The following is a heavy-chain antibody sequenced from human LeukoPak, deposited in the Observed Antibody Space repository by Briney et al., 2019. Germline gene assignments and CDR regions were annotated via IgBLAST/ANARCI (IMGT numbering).Heavy chain of an antibody. CDR1: GYTLTELS. CDR2: FDPEDGET. V-gene: IGHV1-24*01. J-gene: IGHJ4*02. Sequence: ASVKVSCKVSGYTLTELSMHWVRQAPGKRLEWMVGFDPEDGETIYAQKFQGRVTMTEDTSTDTAYMELSSLRSEDTAVYYCATAVVAAAPYYFDYWGQGTLVTVSS. D-gene: IGHD6-13*01. CDR3: ATAVVAAAPYYFDY.